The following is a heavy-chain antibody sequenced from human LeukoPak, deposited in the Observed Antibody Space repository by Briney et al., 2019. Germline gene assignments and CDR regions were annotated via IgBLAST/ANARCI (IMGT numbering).Heavy chain of an antibody. CDR1: GYTFTSYA. CDR2: ISAYNGNT. CDR3: ARSITMIVVVPPNGMDV. D-gene: IGHD3-22*01. V-gene: IGHV1-18*01. Sequence: GASVKVSCKASGYTFTSYAMHWVRQAPGQGLEWMGWISAYNGNTNYAQKLQGRVTMTTDTSTSTAYMELRSLRSDDTAVYYCARSITMIVVVPPNGMDVWGQGTTVTVSS. J-gene: IGHJ6*02.